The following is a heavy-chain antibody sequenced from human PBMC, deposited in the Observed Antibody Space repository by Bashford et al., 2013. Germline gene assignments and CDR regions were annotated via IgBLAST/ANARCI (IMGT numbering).Heavy chain of an antibody. CDR1: GFTFSGSA. D-gene: IGHD3/OR15-3a*01. V-gene: IGHV3-73*01. CDR3: TRSDLTFDY. CDR2: IRSKANSYAT. J-gene: IGHJ4*02. Sequence: GGSLRLSCAASGFTFSGSAMHWVRQASGKGLEWVGRIRSKANSYATAYAASVKGRFTISRDESKNTAYLQMNSLKTEDTAVYYCTRSDLTFDYWGQGTLVTVSS.